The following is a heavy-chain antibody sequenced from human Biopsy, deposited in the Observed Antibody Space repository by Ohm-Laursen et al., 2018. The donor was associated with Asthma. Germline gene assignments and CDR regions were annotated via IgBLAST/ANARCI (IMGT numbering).Heavy chain of an antibody. Sequence: SVKVSCKASGDSFSNYAISWVRQAPGQGLEWMGGLIPVFGTPDHAQMFEGRVTITADESTSTAYMELSSLSSEDTAVYYCARGYSGSDRIVYYYSGLEVWGQGTTVTVSS. CDR2: LIPVFGTP. V-gene: IGHV1-69*13. J-gene: IGHJ6*02. D-gene: IGHD5-12*01. CDR3: ARGYSGSDRIVYYYSGLEV. CDR1: GDSFSNYA.